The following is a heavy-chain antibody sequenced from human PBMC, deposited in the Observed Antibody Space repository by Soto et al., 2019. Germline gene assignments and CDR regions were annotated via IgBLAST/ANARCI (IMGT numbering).Heavy chain of an antibody. D-gene: IGHD4-17*01. V-gene: IGHV3-30-3*01. CDR3: ARDLSGDAYGDYVLYY. J-gene: IGHJ4*02. Sequence: GGSLRLSCAASGFTFSSYAMHWVRQAPGKGLERVVVISYYGSNKFYADSVEGRFTIFIDNSKNTLYLQMNSLRSEDTVLYYCARDLSGDAYGDYVLYYWGQGTLVTVSS. CDR1: GFTFSSYA. CDR2: ISYYGSNK.